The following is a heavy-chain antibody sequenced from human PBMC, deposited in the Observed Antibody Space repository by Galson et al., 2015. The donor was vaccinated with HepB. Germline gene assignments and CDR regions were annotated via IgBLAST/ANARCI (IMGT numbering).Heavy chain of an antibody. J-gene: IGHJ4*02. CDR3: AREARGGVISGSYGPTFDY. CDR1: GGSISSYY. V-gene: IGHV4-59*01. Sequence: ETLSLTCTVSGGSISSYYWSWIRQPPGKGLEWIGYIYYSGSTNYNPSLKSRVTISVDTSKNQFSLKLSSVTAADTAVYYCAREARGGVISGSYGPTFDYWGQRTLVTVSS. CDR2: IYYSGST. D-gene: IGHD3-10*01.